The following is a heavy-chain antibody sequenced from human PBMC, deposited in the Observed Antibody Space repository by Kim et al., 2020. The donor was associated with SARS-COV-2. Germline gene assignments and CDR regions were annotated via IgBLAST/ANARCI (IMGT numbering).Heavy chain of an antibody. V-gene: IGHV3-9*01. CDR3: AKWRDGYNDYFDY. J-gene: IGHJ4*02. Sequence: GGSLRLSCAASGFTFDDYAMHWVRQAPGKGLEWVSGISWNSGSIGYADSVKGRFTISRDNAKNSLYLQMNSLRAEDTALYYCAKWRDGYNDYFDYWGQGTLVTVSS. D-gene: IGHD5-12*01. CDR1: GFTFDDYA. CDR2: ISWNSGSI.